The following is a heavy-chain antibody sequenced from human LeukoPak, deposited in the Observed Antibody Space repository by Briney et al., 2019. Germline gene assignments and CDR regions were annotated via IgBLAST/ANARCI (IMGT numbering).Heavy chain of an antibody. CDR1: GFTFSSYG. CDR3: AKDWPLRAGTWFDYRGY. CDR2: IRYDGSNK. V-gene: IGHV3-30*02. J-gene: IGHJ4*02. D-gene: IGHD3-9*01. Sequence: GGSPRLSCAASGFTFSSYGMHWVRQAPGKGLEWVAFIRYDGSNKYYADSVKGRFTISRDNSKNTLYLQMNSLRAEDTAVYYCAKDWPLRAGTWFDYRGYWGQGTLVTVSS.